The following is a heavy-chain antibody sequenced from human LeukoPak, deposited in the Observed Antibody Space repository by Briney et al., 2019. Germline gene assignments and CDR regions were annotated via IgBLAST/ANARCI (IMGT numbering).Heavy chain of an antibody. D-gene: IGHD7-27*01. CDR1: GGSFSGYY. CDR2: INHSGST. J-gene: IGHJ6*04. CDR3: ASSGSIWGYYYYYGMDV. Sequence: PSETRSLTCAVYGGSFSGYYWSWIRQPPGKGLEWIGEINHSGSTNYNPSLKSRVTISVDTSKNQFSLKLSSVTAADTAVYYCASSGSIWGYYYYYGMDVWGKGTTVTVSS. V-gene: IGHV4-34*01.